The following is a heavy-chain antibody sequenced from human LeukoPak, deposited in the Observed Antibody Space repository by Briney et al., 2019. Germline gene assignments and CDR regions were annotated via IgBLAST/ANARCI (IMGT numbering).Heavy chain of an antibody. D-gene: IGHD6-19*01. V-gene: IGHV4-4*07. CDR2: IYTSGSP. J-gene: IGHJ4*02. CDR1: GGSISTNS. Sequence: SETLSLTCNLSGGSISTNSWSWIRQPAGKGLEWIGHIYTSGSPNYNPSLRSRVTMSVDTSKNQISLKLSSVTAADTAVYYCARGSEQWLTYFDYWGLGTQVSVSS. CDR3: ARGSEQWLTYFDY.